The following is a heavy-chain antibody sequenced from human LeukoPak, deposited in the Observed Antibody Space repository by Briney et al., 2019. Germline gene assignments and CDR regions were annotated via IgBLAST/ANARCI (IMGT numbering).Heavy chain of an antibody. CDR3: ARSYYYDSSGYRIWRWADAFDI. J-gene: IGHJ3*02. CDR2: IYYSGST. Sequence: SETLSLTCTVSGGSISSSSYYWGWIRQPPGKGLEWIGSIYYSGSTYYNPSLKSRVTTSVDTSKNQFSLKLSSVTAADAAVYYCARSYYYDSSGYRIWRWADAFDIWGQGTMVTVSS. CDR1: GGSISSSSYY. V-gene: IGHV4-39*01. D-gene: IGHD3-22*01.